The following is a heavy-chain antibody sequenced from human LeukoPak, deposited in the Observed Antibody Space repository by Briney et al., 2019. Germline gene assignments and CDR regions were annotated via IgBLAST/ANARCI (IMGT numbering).Heavy chain of an antibody. J-gene: IGHJ4*02. CDR2: ISGSGGRT. V-gene: IGHV3-23*01. CDR1: GFTFSSYA. D-gene: IGHD3-22*01. Sequence: GGALRLSCAASGFTFSSYAMSWVRQAPGKGLEWVSPISGSGGRTYYADSAKGRFTISRHNYKNTLSLQMNSLRAEDMAVYYCAKDGPATYYYDRGGFDFWGQGTLVTVSS. CDR3: AKDGPATYYYDRGGFDF.